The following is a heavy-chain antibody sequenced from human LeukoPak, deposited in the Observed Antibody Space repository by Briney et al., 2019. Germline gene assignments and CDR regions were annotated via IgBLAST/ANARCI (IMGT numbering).Heavy chain of an antibody. CDR1: GGSISSSSYY. CDR3: ARDQPNRIFDY. D-gene: IGHD2/OR15-2a*01. Sequence: PSETLSLTCTVSGGSISSSSYYWGWIRQPPGKGLEWIGSIYYSGSTYYNPSLKSRVTISVDTSKNQFSLKLSSVTAADTAVYYCARDQPNRIFDYWGQGTLVTVSS. CDR2: IYYSGST. J-gene: IGHJ4*02. V-gene: IGHV4-39*07.